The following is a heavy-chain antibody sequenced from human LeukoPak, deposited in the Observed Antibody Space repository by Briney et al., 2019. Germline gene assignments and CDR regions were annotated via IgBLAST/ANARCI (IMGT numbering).Heavy chain of an antibody. Sequence: SETLSLTCTVSGGSISSSSHYWAWIRQPPGKRLEWIRSIYYSGTTYYNPSLKSRVTISVDTSKNQFSLKLSSVTAADTAVYYCARGPRGYYMVVWGKGTTVTVSS. CDR3: ARGPRGYYMVV. CDR2: IYYSGTT. D-gene: IGHD3-16*01. CDR1: GGSISSSSHY. J-gene: IGHJ6*03. V-gene: IGHV4-39*07.